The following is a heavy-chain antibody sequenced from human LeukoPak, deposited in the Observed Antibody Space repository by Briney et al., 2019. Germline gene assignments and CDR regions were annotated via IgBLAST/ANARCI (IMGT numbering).Heavy chain of an antibody. D-gene: IGHD1-26*01. CDR2: IYSGGST. CDR3: ARHAIVGATTGIDY. V-gene: IGHV3-53*01. CDR1: GFTVSSNY. Sequence: PGGSLRLSCAASGFTVSSNYMSWVRQAPGKGLEWVSVIYSGGSTYYADSVKGRFTISRDNSKNTLYLQMNSLRAEDTAVYYCARHAIVGATTGIDYWGQGTLVTVSS. J-gene: IGHJ4*02.